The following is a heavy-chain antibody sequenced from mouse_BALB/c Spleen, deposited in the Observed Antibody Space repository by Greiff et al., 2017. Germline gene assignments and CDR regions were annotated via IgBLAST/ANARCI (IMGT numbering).Heavy chain of an antibody. Sequence: EVQVVESGGGLVQPGGSLKLSCAASGFTFSSYTMSWVRQTPEKRLEWVAYISNGGGSTYYPDTVKGRFTISRDNAKNTLYLQMSSLKSEDTAMYYCARRTYGNYMDYWGQGTSVTVSS. CDR2: ISNGGGST. J-gene: IGHJ4*01. D-gene: IGHD2-1*01. V-gene: IGHV5-12-2*01. CDR3: ARRTYGNYMDY. CDR1: GFTFSSYT.